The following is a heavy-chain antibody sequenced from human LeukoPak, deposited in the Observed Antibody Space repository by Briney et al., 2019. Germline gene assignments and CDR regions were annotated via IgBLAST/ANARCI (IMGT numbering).Heavy chain of an antibody. Sequence: SETLSLTCTVSGAYISSYYWTWIRQSPGKGLEWIGYIHYGGTTNYSPSLKSRVTMSVDTAKNQFSLKMSSVTAADTAVYYCASLTTRYYFMDVWGKGATVTVSS. CDR1: GAYISSYY. J-gene: IGHJ6*03. CDR2: IHYGGTT. CDR3: ASLTTRYYFMDV. D-gene: IGHD4-11*01. V-gene: IGHV4-59*01.